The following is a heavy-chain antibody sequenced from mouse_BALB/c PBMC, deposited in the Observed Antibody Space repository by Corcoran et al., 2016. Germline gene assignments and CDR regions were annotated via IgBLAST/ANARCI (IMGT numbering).Heavy chain of an antibody. Sequence: QIQLVQSGPELKKPGETVKISCKASGYTFTDYSMHWVKQAPGKGLKWMGWINTETGEPTYADDFKGRFAFSLETSANTAYLQINNLKNEDTATYFCAQITTVVAYYAMDYWGQGTSVTVSS. V-gene: IGHV9-2-1*01. CDR2: INTETGEP. D-gene: IGHD1-1*01. CDR3: AQITTVVAYYAMDY. J-gene: IGHJ4*01. CDR1: GYTFTDYS.